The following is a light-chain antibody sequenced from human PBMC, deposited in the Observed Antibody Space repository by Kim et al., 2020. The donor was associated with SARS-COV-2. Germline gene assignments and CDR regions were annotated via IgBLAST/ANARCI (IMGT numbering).Light chain of an antibody. J-gene: IGKJ2*01. Sequence: SPGESATLSCRASQSVSSSYLAWYQQKPGQAPRLLIYGASSRATGIPDRFSGSGSGTDFTLTISRLEPEDFAVYYCQQYGSSPPYTFGQGTKREIK. V-gene: IGKV3-20*01. CDR1: QSVSSSY. CDR3: QQYGSSPPYT. CDR2: GAS.